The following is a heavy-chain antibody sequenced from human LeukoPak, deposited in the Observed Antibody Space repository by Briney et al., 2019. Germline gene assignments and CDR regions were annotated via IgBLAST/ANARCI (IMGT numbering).Heavy chain of an antibody. CDR2: IDPSDSYT. Sequence: GESLEISCKGSGYSFTNYWISWVRQMPGKGLEWMGRIDPSDSYTNYSPSFQGHVTISADKSVSTAYLQWSSLKASDTAIYYCARLRGYTYGYSDYWGQGTLVTVSS. V-gene: IGHV5-10-1*01. J-gene: IGHJ4*02. CDR1: GYSFTNYW. CDR3: ARLRGYTYGYSDY. D-gene: IGHD5-18*01.